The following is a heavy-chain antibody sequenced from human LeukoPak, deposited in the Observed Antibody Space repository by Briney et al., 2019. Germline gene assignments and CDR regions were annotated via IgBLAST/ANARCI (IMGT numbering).Heavy chain of an antibody. CDR3: ARGWGRVRGLHDY. Sequence: GGSLRLSCAASGFTLSTKYMSWGRQAPGEGLEGGSVIYSGGSSYYPDSVKGRFTISRDNSKNTLYLQMNGLRAEDTAVYYCARGWGRVRGLHDYWGQGTLVTVSS. CDR1: GFTLSTKY. V-gene: IGHV3-53*01. D-gene: IGHD3-10*01. J-gene: IGHJ4*02. CDR2: IYSGGSS.